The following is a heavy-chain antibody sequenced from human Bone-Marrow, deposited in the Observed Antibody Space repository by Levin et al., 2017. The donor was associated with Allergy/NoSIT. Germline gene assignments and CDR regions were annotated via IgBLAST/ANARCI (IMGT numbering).Heavy chain of an antibody. J-gene: IGHJ6*03. CDR2: ISYDGRNE. Sequence: SCEASGFTLSSYAMHWVRQAPGKGLEWVAVISYDGRNEYYTDSVKGRFTVSRDNSKNTLYLQMNSLRDEDTAVYYCAKDFAEVYYFYYMEVWGKGTTVTVSS. D-gene: IGHD2-21*01. CDR3: AKDFAEVYYFYYMEV. V-gene: IGHV3-30*04. CDR1: GFTLSSYA.